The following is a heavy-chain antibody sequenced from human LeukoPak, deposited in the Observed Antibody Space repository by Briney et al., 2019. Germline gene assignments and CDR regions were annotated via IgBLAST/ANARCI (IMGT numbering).Heavy chain of an antibody. CDR3: ARCRNIVATSGTWYFDL. D-gene: IGHD5-12*01. Sequence: ASVKVSCKASGYTFTSYGISWVRQAPGQGPEWMGWISAYNGNTNYAQKLQGRVTMTTDTSTSTAYMELRSLRSDDTAVYYCARCRNIVATSGTWYFDLWGRGTLVTVSS. CDR2: ISAYNGNT. V-gene: IGHV1-18*01. CDR1: GYTFTSYG. J-gene: IGHJ2*01.